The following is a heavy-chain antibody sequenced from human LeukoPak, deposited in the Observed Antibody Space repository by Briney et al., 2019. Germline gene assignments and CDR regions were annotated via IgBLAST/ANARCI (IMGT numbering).Heavy chain of an antibody. D-gene: IGHD3-22*01. CDR1: GGSISSHY. CDR3: ARGTGFYDSSGHYYWGYFDS. V-gene: IGHV4-59*11. J-gene: IGHJ4*02. Sequence: SETLSLTCTVSGGSISSHYWSWFRQTPGVRPECIAFIYCSGTTNYNPSLKGRVTISVDSSKNQFSLKVSSVTAADTAIYYCARGTGFYDSSGHYYWGYFDSWGQGTLVPVSS. CDR2: IYCSGTT.